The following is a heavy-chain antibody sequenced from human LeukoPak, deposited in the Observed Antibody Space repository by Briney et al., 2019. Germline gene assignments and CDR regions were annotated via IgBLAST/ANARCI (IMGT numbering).Heavy chain of an antibody. V-gene: IGHV3-9*01. Sequence: PGGSLRLSCAASGFTFDDYAMHWVRQAPGKGLEWVSGISWNSGSIGYADSVKGRFTISRDNAKNSLYLQMNSLRAEDTALYYCAKDAAYCSGGSCYPTQYYYYGMDVWGQGTTVTVSS. CDR1: GFTFDDYA. CDR3: AKDAAYCSGGSCYPTQYYYYGMDV. J-gene: IGHJ6*02. D-gene: IGHD2-15*01. CDR2: ISWNSGSI.